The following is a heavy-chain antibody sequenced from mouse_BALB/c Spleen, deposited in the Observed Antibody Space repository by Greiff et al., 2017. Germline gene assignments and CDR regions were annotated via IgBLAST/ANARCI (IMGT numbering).Heavy chain of an antibody. CDR3: ARSFGYDDY. J-gene: IGHJ2*01. V-gene: IGHV1-87*01. CDR2: IYPGDGDT. Sequence: VKLMESGAELARPGASVKLSCKASGYTFTSYWMQWVKQRPGQGLEWIGAIYPGDGDTRYTQKFKGKATLTADKSSSTAYMQLSSLASEDSAVYYCARSFGYDDYWGQGTTLTVSS. D-gene: IGHD2-2*01. CDR1: GYTFTSYW.